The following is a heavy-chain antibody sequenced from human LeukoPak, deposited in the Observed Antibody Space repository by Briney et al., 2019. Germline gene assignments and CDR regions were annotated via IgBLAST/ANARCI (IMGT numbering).Heavy chain of an antibody. J-gene: IGHJ4*02. CDR3: AKDSAPGSSWYLDY. Sequence: PGGSLRLSCAVSGFTFDDYAVHWVRQAPGQGQGRVSGISWNSGSLGYADSVKGRFTISRDNAKNSLYLQMNSLRAEDTALYYCAKDSAPGSSWYLDYWGQGTLVTVSS. V-gene: IGHV3-9*01. CDR2: ISWNSGSL. D-gene: IGHD6-13*01. CDR1: GFTFDDYA.